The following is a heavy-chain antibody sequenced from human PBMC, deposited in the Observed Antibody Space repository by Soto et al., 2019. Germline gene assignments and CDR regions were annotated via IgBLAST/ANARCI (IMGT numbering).Heavy chain of an antibody. J-gene: IGHJ1*01. CDR1: GFTFNSYS. CDR2: ISSSSSTI. Sequence: PGGSLRLSWAASGFTFNSYSMNWVRQAPGKGLEWVSYISSSSSTIYYADSVKGRFTISRDNAKNSLYLQMNSLRAEDTAVYYCAKGAEGYCSSTSCYRLQHWGQGTLVTVSS. V-gene: IGHV3-48*01. D-gene: IGHD2-2*02. CDR3: AKGAEGYCSSTSCYRLQH.